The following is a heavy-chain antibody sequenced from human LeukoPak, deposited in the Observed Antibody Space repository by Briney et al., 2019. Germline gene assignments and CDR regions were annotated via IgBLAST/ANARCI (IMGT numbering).Heavy chain of an antibody. Sequence: PSETLSLTCTVSGGSISSYYWSWIRQPAGKGLEWIGRIYTSGSTNYNPSLKSRVTMSVDTSKNQFSLKLSSVTAADTAVYYRARGGGTYDFWSGGTGAFDIWGQGTMVTVSS. D-gene: IGHD3-3*01. J-gene: IGHJ3*02. CDR3: ARGGGTYDFWSGGTGAFDI. CDR1: GGSISSYY. CDR2: IYTSGST. V-gene: IGHV4-4*07.